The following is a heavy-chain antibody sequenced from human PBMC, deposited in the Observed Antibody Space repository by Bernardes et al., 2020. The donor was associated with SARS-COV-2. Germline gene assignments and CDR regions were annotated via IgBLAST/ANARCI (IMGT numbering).Heavy chain of an antibody. CDR1: GGSISSHY. CDR3: ARKALAGTLDY. J-gene: IGHJ4*02. Sequence: SETLSLTRTVSGGSISSHYWSWIRQPPGKGLEWIGYIYYSGSTNYNPSLKSRVTISVDTSKNQFSLKLSSVTAADTAVYYCARKALAGTLDYWGQGTLVTVSS. V-gene: IGHV4-59*11. D-gene: IGHD6-19*01. CDR2: IYYSGST.